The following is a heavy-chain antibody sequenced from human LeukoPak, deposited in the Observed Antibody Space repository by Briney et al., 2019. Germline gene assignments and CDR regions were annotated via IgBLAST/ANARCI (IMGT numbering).Heavy chain of an antibody. CDR3: ARATSDYYYDSSGYLDY. D-gene: IGHD3-22*01. Sequence: GGSLRLSCAASGFTFSSYWMSWVRQAPGKGLEWVADIKQGGSEKYYADSVKGRFTISRDNSKNTLYLQMNSLRAEDTAVYYCARATSDYYYDSSGYLDYWGQGTLVTVSS. CDR1: GFTFSSYW. V-gene: IGHV3-7*01. J-gene: IGHJ4*02. CDR2: IKQGGSEK.